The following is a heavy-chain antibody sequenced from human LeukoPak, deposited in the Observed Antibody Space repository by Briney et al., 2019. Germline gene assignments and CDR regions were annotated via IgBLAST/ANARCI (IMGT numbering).Heavy chain of an antibody. CDR2: IDPSDSYT. V-gene: IGHV5-10-1*01. J-gene: IGHJ3*02. CDR1: GYSFTSYW. Sequence: GESQKISCKGSGYSFTSYWISWVRQMPGKGLEWMGWIDPSDSYTNYSPSFQGHVTISADKSISTAYLQWSSLKASDTAMYYCARPYSGYAWGAFDIWGQGTMVTVSS. D-gene: IGHD5-12*01. CDR3: ARPYSGYAWGAFDI.